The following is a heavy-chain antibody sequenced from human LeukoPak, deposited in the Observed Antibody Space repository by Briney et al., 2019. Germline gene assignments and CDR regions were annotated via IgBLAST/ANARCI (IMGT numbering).Heavy chain of an antibody. D-gene: IGHD4-11*01. CDR2: INDSGSS. CDR3: ARGGLYSNYFDS. V-gene: IGHV4-34*01. J-gene: IGHJ4*01. CDR1: GGSFSGYY. Sequence: SETLSLTCAVYGGSFSGYYWSWIRQSPGKGLEWIADINDSGSSNYIPSLKSRGTISVDSTKNQFSLKVNSVTAADTAIYYCARGGLYSNYFDSWGQGSLVTVSS.